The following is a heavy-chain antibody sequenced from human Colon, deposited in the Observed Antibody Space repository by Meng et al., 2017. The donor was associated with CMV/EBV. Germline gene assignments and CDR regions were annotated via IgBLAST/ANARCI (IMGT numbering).Heavy chain of an antibody. J-gene: IGHJ5*02. CDR3: VVTDCSDNACYPAP. Sequence: ASVKVSCKTSGYTFSRDIFHWVRLAPGQGLEWMGLINPSGRSTAYGQKFRGRVTMTKDTSTSTIYMEVGSLRSEDTAVYYCVVTDCSDNACYPAPWGQGTQVTVSS. CDR2: INPSGRST. CDR1: GYTFSRDI. V-gene: IGHV1-46*01. D-gene: IGHD2-2*01.